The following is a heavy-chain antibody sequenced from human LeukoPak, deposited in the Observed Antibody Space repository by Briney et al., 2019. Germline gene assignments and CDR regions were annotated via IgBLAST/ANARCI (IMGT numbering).Heavy chain of an antibody. CDR2: IKQDGSEK. CDR1: GFTFSSYW. J-gene: IGHJ5*02. V-gene: IGHV3-7*01. Sequence: PGGSLRLSCAASGFTFSSYWMSWVRQAPGKGLEWVANIKQDGSEKYYVDSVKGRFTVSRDNAKNSLYLQMNSLRAEDTAVYYCARAPPCSGGSCFDSYAWGQGTLVTVSS. D-gene: IGHD2-15*01. CDR3: ARAPPCSGGSCFDSYA.